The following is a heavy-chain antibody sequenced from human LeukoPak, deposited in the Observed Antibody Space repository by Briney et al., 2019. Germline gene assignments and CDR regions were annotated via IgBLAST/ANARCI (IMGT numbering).Heavy chain of an antibody. J-gene: IGHJ4*02. CDR3: ARGEYYFDY. V-gene: IGHV1-18*01. CDR2: ISGYNGNK. Sequence: AAVKVSCKASGYTFSHYGVTWVRQAPGQGREWMGWISGYNGNKNYAQDLQGRVTMTTDTSLNTAYMELRSLRSDDTAVYFCARGEYYFDYWGQGTLVTVSS. CDR1: GYTFSHYG.